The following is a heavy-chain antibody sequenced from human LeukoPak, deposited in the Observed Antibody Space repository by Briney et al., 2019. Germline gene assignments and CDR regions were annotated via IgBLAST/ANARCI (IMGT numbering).Heavy chain of an antibody. CDR1: GGTFSSYA. J-gene: IGHJ4*02. V-gene: IGHV1-69*13. Sequence: SVKVSCKASGGTFSSYAISWVRQAPGQGLEWMGGIIPIFGTANYAQKFQGRVTITADESTSTAYKELSSLRSEDTAVYYCARGFYDILTGYTDYWGQGTLVTVSS. CDR2: IIPIFGTA. CDR3: ARGFYDILTGYTDY. D-gene: IGHD3-9*01.